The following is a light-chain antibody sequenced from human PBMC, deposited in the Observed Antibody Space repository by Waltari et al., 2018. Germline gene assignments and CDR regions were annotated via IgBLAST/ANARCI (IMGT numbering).Light chain of an antibody. J-gene: IGKJ1*01. V-gene: IGKV2-28*01. CDR3: MQARQTPWT. CDR2: LVS. Sequence: DIVMTQSPLSLSVTPGEPASISCRSSQSLLHSSGHTFLDWYLQKPGQSPQLLLYLVSNRASGVPDRFSGSGSGTDFTLKISRVEAEDVGVYFCMQARQTPWTFGQGTKVEIK. CDR1: QSLLHSSGHTF.